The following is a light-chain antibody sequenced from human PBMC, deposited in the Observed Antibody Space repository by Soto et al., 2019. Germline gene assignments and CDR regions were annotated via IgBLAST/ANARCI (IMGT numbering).Light chain of an antibody. J-gene: IGKJ5*01. Sequence: EIVLTQSPATLSLSPGERATLSSRANHRMGYYFASYQQRPGQAPRLLIYDGTNRAAGTRARFTGSGSGSDYTLTTSSLQPEDFALYYCQQRYVWPISFGQGTRLEIK. V-gene: IGKV3-11*01. CDR3: QQRYVWPIS. CDR2: DGT. CDR1: HRMGYY.